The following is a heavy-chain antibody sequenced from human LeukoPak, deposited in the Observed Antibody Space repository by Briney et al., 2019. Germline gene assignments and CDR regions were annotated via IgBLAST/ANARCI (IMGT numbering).Heavy chain of an antibody. V-gene: IGHV4-34*01. CDR2: INHSGST. CDR1: GGSFSVYY. CDR3: ARGRLTYYYDSSGYPFDY. Sequence: SETLSLTCAVYGGSFSVYYWSWIRQPPGKGLEWIGEINHSGSTNYNPSLKSRVTISVDTSKNQFSLKLSSVTAADTAVYYCARGRLTYYYDSSGYPFDYWGQGTLVTVSS. J-gene: IGHJ4*02. D-gene: IGHD3-22*01.